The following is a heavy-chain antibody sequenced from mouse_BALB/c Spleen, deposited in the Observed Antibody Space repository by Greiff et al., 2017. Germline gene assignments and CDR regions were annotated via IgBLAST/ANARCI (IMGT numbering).Heavy chain of an antibody. CDR2: ISSGGST. CDR3: ARDSFEDYFDY. Sequence: EVHLVESGGGLVKPGGSLKLSCAASGFTFSSYAMSWVRQTPEKRLEWVASISSGGSTYYPDSVKGRFTISRDNARNILYLQMSSLRSEDTAMYYCARDSFEDYFDYWGQGTTLTVSS. V-gene: IGHV5-6-5*01. CDR1: GFTFSSYA. D-gene: IGHD1-2*01. J-gene: IGHJ2*01.